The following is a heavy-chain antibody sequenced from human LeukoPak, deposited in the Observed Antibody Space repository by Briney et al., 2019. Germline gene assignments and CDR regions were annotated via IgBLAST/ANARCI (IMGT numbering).Heavy chain of an antibody. Sequence: SETLSLTCTVSGGSISSSSYYWGWIRQPPGKGLEWIGSIYYSGSTYYNPSLKSRVTISVDTSKNQFSLKLSSVTAADTAVYYCARGLYFRAEYFQHWGQGTLVTVSS. J-gene: IGHJ1*01. D-gene: IGHD2-8*01. CDR3: ARGLYFRAEYFQH. CDR2: IYYSGST. CDR1: GGSISSSSYY. V-gene: IGHV4-39*01.